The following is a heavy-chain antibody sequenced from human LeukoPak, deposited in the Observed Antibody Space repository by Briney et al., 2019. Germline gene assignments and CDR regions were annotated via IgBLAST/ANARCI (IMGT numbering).Heavy chain of an antibody. CDR3: ASVGGLYYDYAWGSYRNFDY. J-gene: IGHJ4*02. CDR2: IYHSGST. D-gene: IGHD3-16*02. V-gene: IGHV4-39*07. Sequence: SETLSLTCTASSDSFSRRTSYWGWLRQPPGKGLEWIGSIYHSGSTYYNPSLKSRVTISVDTSKNQFSLKLSSVTAADTAVYYCASVGGLYYDYAWGSYRNFDYWGQGTLVTVS. CDR1: SDSFSRRTSY.